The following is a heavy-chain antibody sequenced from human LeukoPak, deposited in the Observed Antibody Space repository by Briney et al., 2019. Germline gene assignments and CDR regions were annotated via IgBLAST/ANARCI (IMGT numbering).Heavy chain of an antibody. CDR2: ISRSGSTM. CDR3: ARDQGKDGDRNYYYGMVV. V-gene: IGHV3-48*03. J-gene: IGHJ6*02. CDR1: GFTSSNYE. Sequence: PGRSLRLSCAPSGFTSSNYEMNWVRQAPGQGLEWVSYISRSGSTMYYADSVRGRFTISRDNAKNSHYLQMNGLRAEDTAVYYCARDQGKDGDRNYYYGMVVRGQGTTVTVSS. D-gene: IGHD4-17*01.